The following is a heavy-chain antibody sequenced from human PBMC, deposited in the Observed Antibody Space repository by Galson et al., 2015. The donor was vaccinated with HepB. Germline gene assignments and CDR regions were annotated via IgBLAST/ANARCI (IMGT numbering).Heavy chain of an antibody. D-gene: IGHD1-26*01. V-gene: IGHV6-1*01. Sequence: CAISGDSVSSTSAVWNWVRQSPSRGLEWPGRTWYRSKWYYEFAVSVESRITINPDTSKNQFSLQLSSVTPEGTAVYYCARTQVGAAYFDYWGQGTLVTVSS. CDR2: TWYRSKWYY. CDR1: GDSVSSTSAV. CDR3: ARTQVGAAYFDY. J-gene: IGHJ4*02.